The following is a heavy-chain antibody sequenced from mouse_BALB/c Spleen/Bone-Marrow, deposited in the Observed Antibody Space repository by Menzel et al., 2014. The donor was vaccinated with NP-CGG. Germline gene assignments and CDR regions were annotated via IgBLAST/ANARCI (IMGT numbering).Heavy chain of an antibody. CDR3: ARLGYYGGLAY. J-gene: IGHJ3*01. Sequence: EVHLVESGGGLVQPGGSLKLSCAASGFDFSRYWMGWVRQAPGKGLGWIGEINPDSTTINYTPSLKYKFIISRDNAKSTLFLQMSNVRSEDIALYYCARLGYYGGLAYWGQGTLVTVSA. CDR2: INPDSTTI. CDR1: GFDFSRYW. V-gene: IGHV4-1*02. D-gene: IGHD2-3*01.